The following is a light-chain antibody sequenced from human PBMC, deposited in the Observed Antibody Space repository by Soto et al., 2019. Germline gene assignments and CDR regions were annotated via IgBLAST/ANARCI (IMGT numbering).Light chain of an antibody. CDR1: QSVSSN. CDR2: GAS. CDR3: QQYNEWPPLT. J-gene: IGKJ4*01. Sequence: EIVMTQSPATLSVSPGERATLSCRASQSVSSNLAWYQQKPGQAPRLLIYGASTRATGIPARFSGSGSGTEFILTISSLQSEDFAVYYCQQYNEWPPLTFGGGTKVDIK. V-gene: IGKV3-15*01.